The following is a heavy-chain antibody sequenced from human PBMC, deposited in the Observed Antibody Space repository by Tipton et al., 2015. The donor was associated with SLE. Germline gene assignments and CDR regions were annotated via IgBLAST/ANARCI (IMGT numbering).Heavy chain of an antibody. CDR2: ISSSGSTI. D-gene: IGHD2-15*01. J-gene: IGHJ4*02. CDR1: GFTFSSYE. Sequence: GSLRLSCAASGFTFSSYEMNWVRQAPGKGLEWVSYISSSGSTIYYADSVKGRFTISRDNAKNSLYLQMNSLRAEDTAVYYCAREMMANLNDPRYCSGGSCSPGFDYWGQGTLVTVSS. CDR3: AREMMANLNDPRYCSGGSCSPGFDY. V-gene: IGHV3-48*03.